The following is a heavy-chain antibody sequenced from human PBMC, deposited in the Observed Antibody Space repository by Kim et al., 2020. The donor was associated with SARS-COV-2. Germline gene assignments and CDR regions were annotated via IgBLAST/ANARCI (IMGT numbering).Heavy chain of an antibody. CDR2: INHSGST. Sequence: SETLSLTCAVYGGSFSGYYWSWIRQPPGKGLEWIGEINHSGSTNYNPSLKSRVTISVDTSKNQFSLKLSSVTAADTAVYYCARNKTPVRLVQNSAFDIWGQGTMVTVSS. D-gene: IGHD6-19*01. V-gene: IGHV4-34*01. CDR1: GGSFSGYY. J-gene: IGHJ3*02. CDR3: ARNKTPVRLVQNSAFDI.